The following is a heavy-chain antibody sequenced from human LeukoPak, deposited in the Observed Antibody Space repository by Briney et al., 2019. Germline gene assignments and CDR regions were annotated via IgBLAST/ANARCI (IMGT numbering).Heavy chain of an antibody. CDR3: ARDIREWSGSYYPDY. D-gene: IGHD1-26*01. Sequence: PGGSLRLSCAASEFSVGSNYMTWVRQAPGKGLEWVSLIYSGGSTYYADSVKGRFTISRDHSKNTLYLQMNSLRAEDTAVYYCARDIREWSGSYYPDYWGQGTLVTVSS. V-gene: IGHV3-66*01. J-gene: IGHJ4*02. CDR1: EFSVGSNY. CDR2: IYSGGST.